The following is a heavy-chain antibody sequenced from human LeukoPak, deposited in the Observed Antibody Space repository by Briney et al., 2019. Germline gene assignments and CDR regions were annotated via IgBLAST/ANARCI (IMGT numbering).Heavy chain of an antibody. CDR3: VRVRYSGSWFPIPNFDC. V-gene: IGHV3-66*01. D-gene: IGHD1-26*01. CDR1: GVTVSGNY. J-gene: IGHJ4*02. CDR2: IYTSGDT. Sequence: GGSLRLSCAASGVTVSGNYMSWVRQAPGKGLEWVSVIYTSGDTYYADSVKGRFTISIDSSKNTLYLQMNTLRTEDTAVYYCVRVRYSGSWFPIPNFDCWGQGTLVTVSS.